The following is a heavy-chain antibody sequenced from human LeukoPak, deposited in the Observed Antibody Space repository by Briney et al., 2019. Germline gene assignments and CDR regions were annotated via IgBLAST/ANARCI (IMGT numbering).Heavy chain of an antibody. V-gene: IGHV3-9*01. Sequence: PGGSLRLSCAASGFTFDDYAMHWVRQAPGKGLEWVSGISWNSGSIGYADSVKGRFTISRDNAKNSLYLQMNSLRAEDTAVYYCARMIIAAAGTGYGMDVWGQGTTVTVSS. CDR1: GFTFDDYA. D-gene: IGHD6-13*01. CDR2: ISWNSGSI. CDR3: ARMIIAAAGTGYGMDV. J-gene: IGHJ6*02.